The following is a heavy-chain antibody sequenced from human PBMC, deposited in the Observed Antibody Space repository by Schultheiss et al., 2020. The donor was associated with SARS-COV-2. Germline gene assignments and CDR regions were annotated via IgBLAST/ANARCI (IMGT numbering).Heavy chain of an antibody. Sequence: GGSLRLSCAASGFTFSSYAMSWVRQAPGKGLEWVSAISGSGGSTYYADSVKGRFTISRDNSKNTLYLQMNSLRAEDTAVYYCAKDREYCSGGSCYTGGILIDYWGQGTLVTVSS. D-gene: IGHD2-15*01. V-gene: IGHV3-23*01. J-gene: IGHJ4*02. CDR1: GFTFSSYA. CDR3: AKDREYCSGGSCYTGGILIDY. CDR2: ISGSGGST.